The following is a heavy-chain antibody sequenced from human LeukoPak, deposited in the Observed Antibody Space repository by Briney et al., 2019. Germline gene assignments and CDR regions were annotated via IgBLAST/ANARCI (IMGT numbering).Heavy chain of an antibody. J-gene: IGHJ6*03. CDR3: ARDRGSGSYYKGNFYYMDV. Sequence: PSETLSLTCTVSGGSISSYYWSWIRQPPGKGLEWIGYIYYSGSTNYNPSLKSRVTISVDTSKNQFSLKLSSVTAADTAVYYCARDRGSGSYYKGNFYYMDVWGKGTTVTVSS. CDR2: IYYSGST. CDR1: GGSISSYY. D-gene: IGHD3-10*01. V-gene: IGHV4-59*01.